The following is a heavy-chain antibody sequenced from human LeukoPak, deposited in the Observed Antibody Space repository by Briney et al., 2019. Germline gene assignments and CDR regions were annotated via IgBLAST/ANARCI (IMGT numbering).Heavy chain of an antibody. J-gene: IGHJ3*02. D-gene: IGHD6-6*01. CDR1: GGSISSYY. CDR3: ARGSKAARNDAFDI. CDR2: IYYSGST. V-gene: IGHV4-59*01. Sequence: TSETLSLTCTVSGGSISSYYWSWIRQPPGKGLEWIGYIYYSGSTNYNPSLKSRVTISVDTSENQFSLKLSSVTAADTAVYYCARGSKAARNDAFDIWDQGTMVTVSS.